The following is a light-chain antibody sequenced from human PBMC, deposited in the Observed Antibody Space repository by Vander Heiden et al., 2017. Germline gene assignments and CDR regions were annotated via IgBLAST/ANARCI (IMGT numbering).Light chain of an antibody. V-gene: IGKV3-15*01. Sequence: EIVMTQSPATLSVSPGERATLSCRASQCVSSHLACYQQKPGQAPRLLIYGASTRATGIPARFSGSGSGTEFTLTISSLQSEDVAVDYCQQYNNWPPGYTFGQGTKLEIK. CDR2: GAS. J-gene: IGKJ2*01. CDR3: QQYNNWPPGYT. CDR1: QCVSSH.